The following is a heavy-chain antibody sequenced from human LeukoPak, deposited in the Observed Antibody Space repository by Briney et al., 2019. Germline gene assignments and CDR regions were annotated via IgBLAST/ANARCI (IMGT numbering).Heavy chain of an antibody. CDR1: GGSISSYY. J-gene: IGHJ4*02. Sequence: PSETLSLTCTVSGGSISSYYWSWIRQPPGKGLEWIGYIYYSGSTNYNPSLKSRVTISVDTSKNQFSLKLSSVTAADTDVYYCARNLFLRSGEFDYWGQGTLVTVSS. CDR3: ARNLFLRSGEFDY. CDR2: IYYSGST. D-gene: IGHD2-15*01. V-gene: IGHV4-59*01.